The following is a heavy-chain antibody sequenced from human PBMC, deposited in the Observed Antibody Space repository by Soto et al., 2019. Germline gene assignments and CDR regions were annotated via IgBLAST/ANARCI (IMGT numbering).Heavy chain of an antibody. CDR2: INPNSGGT. D-gene: IGHD3-3*01. V-gene: IGHV1-2*04. J-gene: IGHJ6*02. CDR3: ARDSNSGLRYYAFCTVSHKVSNGMDV. Sequence: GASVKVSCKASGYTFTGYYMHWVRQAPGQGLEWMGWINPNSGGTNYAQKFQGWVTMTRDTSISTAYMELSRLGSDDTAVYDCARDSNSGLRYYAFCTVSHKVSNGMDVWGQETTFTISS. CDR1: GYTFTGYY.